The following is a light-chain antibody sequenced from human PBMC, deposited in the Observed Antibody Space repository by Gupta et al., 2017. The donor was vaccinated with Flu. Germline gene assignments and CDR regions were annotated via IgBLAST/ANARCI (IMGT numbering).Light chain of an antibody. J-gene: IGLJ3*02. Sequence: QSALTQPRSVSGSHGQSVTISCTGTSSDFGGYNYVSWYQQHPGKAPKLMIYDVSKRPSGVPDRFSGSKSGSTASLTISGLQAEDEADYYCCSYAGSYTFWVFGGGTKLTVL. CDR3: CSYAGSYTFWV. CDR2: DVS. V-gene: IGLV2-11*01. CDR1: SSDFGGYNY.